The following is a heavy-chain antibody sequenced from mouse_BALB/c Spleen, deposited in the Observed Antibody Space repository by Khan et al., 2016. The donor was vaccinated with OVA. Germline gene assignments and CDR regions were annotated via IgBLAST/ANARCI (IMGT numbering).Heavy chain of an antibody. CDR2: ISYSGST. CDR1: GYSITSDYA. V-gene: IGHV3-2*02. D-gene: IGHD1-1*01. J-gene: IGHJ3*01. Sequence: EVQLQESGPGLVKPSQSLSLTCTVTGYSITSDYAWNWIRQFPGNKLEWMGFISYSGSTSYNPSLKSRISITRDPSRNQFFLQLNSVTTEDTATYYCARGTVGRFAYWGQGTLVTVSA. CDR3: ARGTVGRFAY.